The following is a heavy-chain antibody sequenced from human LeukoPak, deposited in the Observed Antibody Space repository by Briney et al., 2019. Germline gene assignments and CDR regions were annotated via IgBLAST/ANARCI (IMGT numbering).Heavy chain of an antibody. V-gene: IGHV4-34*01. CDR3: ARAPRNIVVVVAARGAFDI. CDR1: GGSFTGYY. Sequence: SETLSLTCAVYGGSFTGYYWSWIRQPPGKGLEWIGEINHSGSTNYNPSLKSRVTISVDTSKNQFSLKLSSVTAADTAVYYYARAPRNIVVVVAARGAFDIWGHGTMVTVSS. D-gene: IGHD2-15*01. J-gene: IGHJ3*02. CDR2: INHSGST.